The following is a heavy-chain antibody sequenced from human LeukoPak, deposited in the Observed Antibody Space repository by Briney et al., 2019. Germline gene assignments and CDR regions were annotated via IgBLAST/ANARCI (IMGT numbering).Heavy chain of an antibody. D-gene: IGHD5-24*01. CDR2: IKEDGSES. Sequence: GGSLRLSCVVSGFTFSSDWMTWVRQAPGKGLEWVANIKEDGSESYYVDSVKGRFTISRDNTKNSLYLQMNSLRAEDTAVYYCARVGRHVDGYKSNYFDYWGQGTLVTVSS. V-gene: IGHV3-7*03. J-gene: IGHJ4*02. CDR1: GFTFSSDW. CDR3: ARVGRHVDGYKSNYFDY.